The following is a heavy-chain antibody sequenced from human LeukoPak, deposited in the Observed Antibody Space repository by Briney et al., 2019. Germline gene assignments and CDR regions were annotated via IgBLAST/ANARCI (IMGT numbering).Heavy chain of an antibody. Sequence: PSETLSLTCAVYGGSFSGYYWGWIRQPPGKGLEWIGSIYYSGSTYYNPSLKSRVTISVDTSKNQFSLKLSSVTAADTAVYYCARDGLLWFGELFGSYYYYYMDVWGKGTTVTVSS. CDR3: ARDGLLWFGELFGSYYYYYMDV. D-gene: IGHD3-10*01. J-gene: IGHJ6*03. CDR2: IYYSGST. CDR1: GGSFSGYY. V-gene: IGHV4-34*01.